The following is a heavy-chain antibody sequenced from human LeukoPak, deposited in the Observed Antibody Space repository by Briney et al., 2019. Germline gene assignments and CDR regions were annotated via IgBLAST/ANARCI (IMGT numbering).Heavy chain of an antibody. CDR3: GRVSRVAFDV. V-gene: IGHV1-18*01. D-gene: IGHD3-10*01. J-gene: IGHJ3*01. Sequence: ASVKVSCKASGFTFNSYGFIWVRQAPGQGLEWVGWINGYSGDTNYEQKFQGRVSLTTDTSTSTAYMELRSLRSDDTSVYYCGRVSRVAFDVWGQGTMVTVSS. CDR1: GFTFNSYG. CDR2: INGYSGDT.